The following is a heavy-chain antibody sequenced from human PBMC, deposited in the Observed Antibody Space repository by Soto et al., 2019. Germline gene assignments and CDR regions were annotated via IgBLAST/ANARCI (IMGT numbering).Heavy chain of an antibody. Sequence: GESLQISCKGSGYSFAVYWITWVRQKPGKGLEWMGRIDPSDSQTYYSPSFRGHVTISATKSITTVFLQWSSLKASDTAMYYCARQIFGVVKNGMDVLGQGITVSVAS. CDR1: GYSFAVYW. J-gene: IGHJ6*02. CDR3: ARQIFGVVKNGMDV. D-gene: IGHD3-3*01. V-gene: IGHV5-10-1*01. CDR2: IDPSDSQT.